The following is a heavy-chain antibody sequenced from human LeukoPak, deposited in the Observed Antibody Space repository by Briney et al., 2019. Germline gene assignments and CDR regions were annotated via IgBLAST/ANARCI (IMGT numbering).Heavy chain of an antibody. Sequence: SETLSLTCTVFGGSISSGGYYWSWIRQHPGKGLEWIGYIYYSGSTYYSPSLKSRVTISVDTSKNQFSLKLSSVTAADTAVYYCARDSSSAYYYDSSGSSYYFDYWGQGTLVTVSS. V-gene: IGHV4-31*03. CDR2: IYYSGST. CDR1: GGSISSGGYY. CDR3: ARDSSSAYYYDSSGSSYYFDY. J-gene: IGHJ4*02. D-gene: IGHD3-22*01.